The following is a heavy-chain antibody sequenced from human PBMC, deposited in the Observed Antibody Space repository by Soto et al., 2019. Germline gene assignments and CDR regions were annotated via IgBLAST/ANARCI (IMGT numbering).Heavy chain of an antibody. CDR1: GGSITSGDYY. V-gene: IGHV4-30-4*01. J-gene: IGHJ4*02. CDR3: AREDGGLRFLDY. CDR2: IYYSGST. D-gene: IGHD3-16*01. Sequence: QVQLQESGPGLVKPSQTLSLTCTVSGGSITSGDYYWSWIRQPPGKGLEWIGYIYYSGSTYYNPSLKSRVTISVATSKHQLSLKLSSVTAADTAVYYCAREDGGLRFLDYWGQGTLVTV.